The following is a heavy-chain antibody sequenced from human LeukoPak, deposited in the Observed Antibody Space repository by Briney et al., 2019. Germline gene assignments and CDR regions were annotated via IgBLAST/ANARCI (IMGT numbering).Heavy chain of an antibody. Sequence: GASVKDSCKASGYTFTGYYMHWVRQAPGQGLEWMGWINPNSGGTNYAQKFQGRVTMTRDTSISTAYMELSRLRSDDTAVYYCARNDHGDYGIDYWGQGTLVTVSS. V-gene: IGHV1-2*02. CDR1: GYTFTGYY. CDR2: INPNSGGT. CDR3: ARNDHGDYGIDY. J-gene: IGHJ4*02. D-gene: IGHD4-17*01.